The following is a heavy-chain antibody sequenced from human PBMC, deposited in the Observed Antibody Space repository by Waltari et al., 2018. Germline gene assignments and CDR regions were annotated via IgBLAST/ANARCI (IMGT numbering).Heavy chain of an antibody. CDR3: AKGPAARTNWFDP. V-gene: IGHV3-23*01. CDR1: GFPLRSYG. D-gene: IGHD2-2*01. CDR2: IGSSGRNT. Sequence: EVQLLESGGGLVQPGGSLRLSCGGFGFPLRSYGMLWFRQAPGKGLDWVSVIGSSGRNTYYADSVKGRFTISRDDSKNTLYLQMNSLRAEDTAVYYCAKGPAARTNWFDPWGQGTLVTVSS. J-gene: IGHJ5*02.